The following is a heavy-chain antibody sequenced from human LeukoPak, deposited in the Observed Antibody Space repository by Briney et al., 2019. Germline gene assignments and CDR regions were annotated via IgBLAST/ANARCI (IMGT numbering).Heavy chain of an antibody. CDR1: GGSISSSSYY. V-gene: IGHV4-39*01. Sequence: SETLSLTCTVSGGSISSSSYYWGWIRQPPGKGLEWIGSIYYSGSTYYNPSLKSRVTISVDTSKNRFSLKLSSVTAEATVVYYCGGRFVDSSSLDYWGQGTLVTVSS. J-gene: IGHJ4*02. D-gene: IGHD6-6*01. CDR2: IYYSGST. CDR3: GGRFVDSSSLDY.